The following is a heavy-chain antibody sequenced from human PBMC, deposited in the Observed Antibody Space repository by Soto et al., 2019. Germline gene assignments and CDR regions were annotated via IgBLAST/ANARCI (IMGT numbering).Heavy chain of an antibody. CDR2: IKSDGSST. CDR1: GLTFSSYW. D-gene: IGHD4-17*01. Sequence: EVQLVESGGGLVQPGGSLRLSCAASGLTFSSYWMHWVRQAPGKGLVWVSCIKSDGSSTSYADSVKGRFTISRDNAKNTLYLQMNSLRAEDTAVYSCALSHTVTTDYWGQGTLVTVSS. CDR3: ALSHTVTTDY. J-gene: IGHJ4*02. V-gene: IGHV3-74*01.